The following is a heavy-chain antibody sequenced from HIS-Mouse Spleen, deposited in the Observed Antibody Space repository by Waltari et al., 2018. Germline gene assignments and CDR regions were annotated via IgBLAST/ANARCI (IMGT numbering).Heavy chain of an antibody. J-gene: IGHJ2*01. Sequence: QLQLQESGPGLVKPSETLSLTCTVPGASISSSSYDWGWIRQPPGKGLEWIGSIYYSGSTYYNPSLKSRVTISVDTSKSQFSLKLSSVTAADTAVYYCAREIPYSSSWYDWYFDLWGRGTLVTVSS. V-gene: IGHV4-39*07. CDR2: IYYSGST. CDR3: AREIPYSSSWYDWYFDL. CDR1: GASISSSSYD. D-gene: IGHD6-13*01.